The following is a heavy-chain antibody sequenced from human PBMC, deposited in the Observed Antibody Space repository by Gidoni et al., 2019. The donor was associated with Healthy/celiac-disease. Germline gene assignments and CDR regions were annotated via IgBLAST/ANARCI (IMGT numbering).Heavy chain of an antibody. D-gene: IGHD6-19*01. CDR2: IYYSGRT. Sequence: QLQLQESGPGLVKPSETLSLTCTVSGGSISSSSYYWGWIRQPPGKGLEWIGSIYYSGRTYYNPSLKSRVTISVDTSKNQFSLKLSSVTAADTAVYYCARLLYSSGWYDYYYMDVWGKGTTVTVSS. CDR1: GGSISSSSYY. CDR3: ARLLYSSGWYDYYYMDV. J-gene: IGHJ6*03. V-gene: IGHV4-39*01.